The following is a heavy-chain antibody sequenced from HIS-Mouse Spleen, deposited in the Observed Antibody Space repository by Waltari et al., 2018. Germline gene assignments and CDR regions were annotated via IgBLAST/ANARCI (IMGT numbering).Heavy chain of an antibody. CDR2: ISYDGSNK. CDR1: GFTFRRYG. J-gene: IGHJ4*02. CDR3: AKASSGWLDY. Sequence: QVQLVESGGGVVQPGRSLRLSCAASGFTFRRYGMHWVRQAPGKGLEWEAVISYDGSNKYDADSVKGRFTISRDNSKNTLYLQMNSLRAEDTAVYYCAKASSGWLDYWGQGTLVTVSS. V-gene: IGHV3-30*18. D-gene: IGHD6-19*01.